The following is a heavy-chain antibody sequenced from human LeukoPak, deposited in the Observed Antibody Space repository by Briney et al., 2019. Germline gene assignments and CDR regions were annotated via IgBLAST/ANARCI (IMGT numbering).Heavy chain of an antibody. J-gene: IGHJ4*02. CDR3: ARGAGYCSSTSCHLWSDY. CDR1: GFTFSSYS. Sequence: PGGSLRLSCAASGFTFSSYSMNWVRQAPGKGLEWVSSISSSSNIYYADSVKGRFAISKDNAKNSLNLQMNSLRAEDTAVYYCARGAGYCSSTSCHLWSDYWGQGTLVTVSS. V-gene: IGHV3-21*06. D-gene: IGHD2-2*01. CDR2: ISSSSNI.